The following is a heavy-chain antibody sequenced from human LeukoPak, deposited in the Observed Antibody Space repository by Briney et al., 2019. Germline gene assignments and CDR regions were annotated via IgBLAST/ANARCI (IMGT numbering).Heavy chain of an antibody. CDR1: GDTFTRYH. Sequence: ASVKVSCKASGDTFTRYHMHWVRQAPGQGLEWMGIINSSGGGTTYAQKFQGRVTMTRDTYTSTVYVELSGLRSEDTAVYYCARTLSGWYDDWGQRTLVTVSS. V-gene: IGHV1-46*01. CDR3: ARTLSGWYDD. CDR2: INSSGGGT. D-gene: IGHD6-19*01. J-gene: IGHJ5*02.